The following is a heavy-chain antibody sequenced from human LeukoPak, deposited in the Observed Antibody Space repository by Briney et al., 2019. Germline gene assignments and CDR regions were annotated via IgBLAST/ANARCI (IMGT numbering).Heavy chain of an antibody. CDR3: ASYGVVIASNFYYMDV. J-gene: IGHJ6*03. V-gene: IGHV4-59*13. CDR1: GDSFSNYY. Sequence: SETLSLTCTVSGDSFSNYYWSWIRQSPGKGLEWIAVMHPGGTTKYSPSLMSRVSMSVDTSNNQFSLTLTSLTAADTAVYSCASYGVVIASNFYYMDVWGKGTAVTVSS. D-gene: IGHD2-15*01. CDR2: MHPGGTT.